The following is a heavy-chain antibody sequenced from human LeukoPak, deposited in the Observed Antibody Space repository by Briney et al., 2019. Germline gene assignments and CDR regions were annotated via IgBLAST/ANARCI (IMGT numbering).Heavy chain of an antibody. D-gene: IGHD6-19*01. CDR2: NSYSGNT. J-gene: IGHJ4*02. CDR3: ARAGSGWSFDY. Sequence: PAETLSLTCTVSGGSIGTYYWTWIRQPPGKGLEWIGYNSYSGNTNYNPSLKSRVTISVDMSKNQFSLKLSSVTATDTAVYYCARAGSGWSFDYWGQGTLVTVSS. CDR1: GGSIGTYY. V-gene: IGHV4-59*01.